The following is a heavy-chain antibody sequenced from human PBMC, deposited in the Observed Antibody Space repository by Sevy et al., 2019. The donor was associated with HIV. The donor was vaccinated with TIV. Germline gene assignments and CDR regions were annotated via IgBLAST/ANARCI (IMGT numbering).Heavy chain of an antibody. V-gene: IGHV3-43*01. Sequence: GGSLRHSCAASGFTFDDYTMHWVRQAPGKGLEWVSLISWDGGSTYYADSVKGRFTISRDNSKNSLYLQMNSLRTEDTALYYCAKEGGRAFDYWGQGTLVTVSS. CDR2: ISWDGGST. CDR1: GFTFDDYT. J-gene: IGHJ4*02. CDR3: AKEGGRAFDY. D-gene: IGHD3-16*01.